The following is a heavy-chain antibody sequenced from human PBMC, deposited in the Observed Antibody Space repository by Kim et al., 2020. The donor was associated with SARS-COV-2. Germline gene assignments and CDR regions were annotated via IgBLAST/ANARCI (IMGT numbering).Heavy chain of an antibody. D-gene: IGHD6-19*01. V-gene: IGHV1-18*04. CDR1: GYTFTSYG. J-gene: IGHJ6*02. Sequence: ASVKVSCKASGYTFTSYGISWVRQAPGQGLEWMGWISAYNGNTNYAQKLQGRVTRTTDTSTSTAYMELRSLRSDDTAVYYCARVRVAGKAGDYYYYYGMDVWGQGATVTVSS. CDR2: ISAYNGNT. CDR3: ARVRVAGKAGDYYYYYGMDV.